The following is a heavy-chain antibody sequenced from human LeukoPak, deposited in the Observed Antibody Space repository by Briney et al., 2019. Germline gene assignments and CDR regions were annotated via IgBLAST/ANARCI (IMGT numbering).Heavy chain of an antibody. Sequence: VKVSCKASEYTFNDYFMHWVRHPPEKGLEWMGRIDPEDGETKYTEKFQGRITITADTSTDTAYMELSSLRFEDTAVYYCATDQGATGSGRYFDFWGRGTLVSVSS. V-gene: IGHV1-69-2*01. D-gene: IGHD4/OR15-4a*01. CDR1: EYTFNDYF. CDR3: ATDQGATGSGRYFDF. J-gene: IGHJ2*01. CDR2: IDPEDGET.